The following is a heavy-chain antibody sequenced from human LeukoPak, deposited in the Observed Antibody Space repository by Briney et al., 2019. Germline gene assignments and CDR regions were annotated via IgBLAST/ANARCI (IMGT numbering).Heavy chain of an antibody. V-gene: IGHV3-21*01. D-gene: IGHD3-22*01. J-gene: IGHJ5*02. Sequence: GGSLRLSCAASGFTFSSYSMNWVRQAPGKGLEGVSSISSSSSYIYYADSVKGRFTISRDNAKNSLYLQMNSLRAEDTAVYYCATYSSGYYLEAWGQGTLVTVSS. CDR2: ISSSSSYI. CDR3: ATYSSGYYLEA. CDR1: GFTFSSYS.